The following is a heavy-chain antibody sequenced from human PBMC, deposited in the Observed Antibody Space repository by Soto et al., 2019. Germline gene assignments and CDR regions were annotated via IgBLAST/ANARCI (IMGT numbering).Heavy chain of an antibody. CDR1: GFTFSSSG. CDR2: IKSSGNDI. J-gene: IGHJ4*02. Sequence: EVHLVESGGGLVKPGGSLRLSCAASGFTFSSSGMNWVRQAPGKGLEWVSSIKSSGNDIYYADSVKGRFTISRDNAKNSLYLQMNSLRVEDTAVYYCARGDVKASSWFRFLEYWGQGILVTVAS. V-gene: IGHV3-21*01. CDR3: ARGDVKASSWFRFLEY. D-gene: IGHD6-13*01.